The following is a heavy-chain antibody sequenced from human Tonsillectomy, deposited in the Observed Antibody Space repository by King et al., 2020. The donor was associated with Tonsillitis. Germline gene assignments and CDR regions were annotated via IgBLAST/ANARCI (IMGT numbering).Heavy chain of an antibody. D-gene: IGHD2-2*02. Sequence: VQLVESGGGVVQPGRSLRLSCAASGFTFSSYGMHWVRQAPGKGLEWVAVIWYDGSNKYYADSVKGRFIISRDNSENTLYLQMNSLRDEDTAVYYCARGGMGYQLLYSRFGHFNYWGQGTLVTVSS. CDR1: GFTFSSYG. V-gene: IGHV3-33*01. J-gene: IGHJ4*02. CDR2: IWYDGSNK. CDR3: ARGGMGYQLLYSRFGHFNY.